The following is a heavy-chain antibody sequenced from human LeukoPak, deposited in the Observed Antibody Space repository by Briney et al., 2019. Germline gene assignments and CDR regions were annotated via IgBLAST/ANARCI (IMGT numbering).Heavy chain of an antibody. CDR2: IRNDGSNH. V-gene: IGHV3-30*02. J-gene: IGHJ6*03. Sequence: GGSLRPSCAAPGFTFSHHGMHWVRQAPGKGLEWVAFIRNDGSNHYYADSVKGRFTISRDNSKNTLYLQMKSLRAEDTAVYYCAKGGGYEAQYYYYYLDVWGKGTTVTISS. CDR1: GFTFSHHG. CDR3: AKGGGYEAQYYYYYLDV. D-gene: IGHD5-12*01.